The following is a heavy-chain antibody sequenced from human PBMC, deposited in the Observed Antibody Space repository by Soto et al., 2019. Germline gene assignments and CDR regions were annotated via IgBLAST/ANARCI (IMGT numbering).Heavy chain of an antibody. CDR3: VRALRHTAIVYPWFDP. J-gene: IGHJ5*02. CDR1: GASVSTGAYY. Sequence: SETLSLTCTVSGASVSTGAYYWGWVRQRPGRGLEWIGYVYESGYTYYNMSLKSRLTISLDRSNNQFSLGLTSVTATDTAVYYCVRALRHTAIVYPWFDPWGQGTLVTVSS. V-gene: IGHV4-31*03. D-gene: IGHD5-18*01. CDR2: VYESGYT.